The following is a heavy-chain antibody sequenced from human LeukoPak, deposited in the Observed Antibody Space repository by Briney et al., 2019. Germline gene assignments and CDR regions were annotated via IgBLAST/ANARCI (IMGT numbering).Heavy chain of an antibody. CDR1: GGSINNYY. CDR2: INASGRT. CDR3: AREYGDFDY. Sequence: SETLSLICTVSGGSINNYYWSWVRQPAGKGLEWIGRINASGRTNYNSALKSRVTMSVDTSKNQFSLKVKSVTAADTAVYYCAREYGDFDYWGQGTLVTVSS. V-gene: IGHV4-4*07. D-gene: IGHD4-17*01. J-gene: IGHJ4*02.